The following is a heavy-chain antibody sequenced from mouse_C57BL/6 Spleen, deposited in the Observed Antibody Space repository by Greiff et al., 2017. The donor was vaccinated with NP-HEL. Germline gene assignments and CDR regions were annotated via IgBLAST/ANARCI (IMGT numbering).Heavy chain of an antibody. Sequence: VQLVESGAELVKPGASVKLSCKASGYTFTEYTIHWVKQRSGQGLEWIGWFYPGSGSIKYNEKFKDKATLTADKSSSTVYMELSRLTSEDSAVYFCARHEEAYYSNYHAMDYWGQGTSVTVSS. CDR1: GYTFTEYT. D-gene: IGHD2-5*01. J-gene: IGHJ4*01. V-gene: IGHV1-62-2*01. CDR2: FYPGSGSI. CDR3: ARHEEAYYSNYHAMDY.